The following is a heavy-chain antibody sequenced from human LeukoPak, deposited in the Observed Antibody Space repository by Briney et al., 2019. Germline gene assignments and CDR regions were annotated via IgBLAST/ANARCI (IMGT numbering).Heavy chain of an antibody. V-gene: IGHV3-66*01. CDR3: ARVIVGTTTRLDYFDY. Sequence: GGFLRLSCAASGFTVSDNYMSWVRQAPGKGLEWVSIIYSGGNTYDADSVKGRFTVYRANSKNALYLQMNSLRAEDTAVYYCARVIVGTTTRLDYFDYWGQGTLVTVSS. D-gene: IGHD1-26*01. CDR2: IYSGGNT. CDR1: GFTVSDNY. J-gene: IGHJ4*02.